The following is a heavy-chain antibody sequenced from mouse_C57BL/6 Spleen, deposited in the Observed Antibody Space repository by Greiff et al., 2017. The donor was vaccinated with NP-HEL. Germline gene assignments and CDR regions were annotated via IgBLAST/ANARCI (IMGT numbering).Heavy chain of an antibody. CDR1: GYTFTSYW. D-gene: IGHD1-1*02. V-gene: IGHV1-52*01. J-gene: IGHJ3*01. CDR2: IDTSDSDT. CDR3: AGGGRLFAY. Sequence: VQLLQPGAGLVRPGSSVKLSCTASGYTFTSYWMHWVKQRPIQGLEWIGNIDTSDSDTHYNQTFKDKATLTGDKSSSTAYMQLSSLTSEDSAVYCCAGGGRLFAYWGQGTLVTVSA.